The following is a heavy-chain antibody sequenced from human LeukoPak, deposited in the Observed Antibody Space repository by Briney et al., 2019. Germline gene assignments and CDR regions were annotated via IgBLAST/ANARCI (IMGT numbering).Heavy chain of an antibody. D-gene: IGHD3-3*01. Sequence: SETLSLTCTVSGGSISSYYWSWIRQPPGKGLEWIGYIYYSGSTNYNPSLKSRVTISVDTSKNQFSLKLSSVTAADTAVYYCARSSPNYDFWSGPRLYYYYYYMDVWGKGTTVTVSS. CDR3: ARSSPNYDFWSGPRLYYYYYYMDV. J-gene: IGHJ6*03. V-gene: IGHV4-59*01. CDR1: GGSISSYY. CDR2: IYYSGST.